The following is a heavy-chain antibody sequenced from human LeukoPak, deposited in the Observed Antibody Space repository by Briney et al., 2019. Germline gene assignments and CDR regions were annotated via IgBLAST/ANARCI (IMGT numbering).Heavy chain of an antibody. Sequence: GGSLRLSCAASGFSISDDWMCWVRQAPGKGLEWVGRIKSESSGATTHYAAPVKGRFTISRDDSKNTLYLQLNSLKTDDTAVYYCTLIKGWGSGTYYLDYWGQGSLVTVSS. CDR3: TLIKGWGSGTYYLDY. V-gene: IGHV3-15*01. D-gene: IGHD3-10*01. J-gene: IGHJ4*02. CDR2: IKSESSGATT. CDR1: GFSISDDW.